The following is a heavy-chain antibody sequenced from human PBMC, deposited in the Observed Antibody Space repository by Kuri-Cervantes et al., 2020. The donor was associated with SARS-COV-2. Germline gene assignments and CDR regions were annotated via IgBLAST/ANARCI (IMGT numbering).Heavy chain of an antibody. Sequence: GESLKISCAASGFTFSSYEMSWVRQAPGKGLEWVSYISSSGSTIYYADSVKGRFTISRDNAKNTLYLQMNSLRAEDTAVYYCARGDVEAVAGTKYYYYYGMDVWGQGTTVTVSS. V-gene: IGHV3-48*03. CDR2: ISSSGSTI. J-gene: IGHJ6*02. D-gene: IGHD6-19*01. CDR3: ARGDVEAVAGTKYYYYYGMDV. CDR1: GFTFSSYE.